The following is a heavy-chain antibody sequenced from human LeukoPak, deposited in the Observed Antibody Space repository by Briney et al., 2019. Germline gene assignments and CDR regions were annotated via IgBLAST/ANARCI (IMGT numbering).Heavy chain of an antibody. CDR1: GFTFSSYS. J-gene: IGHJ4*02. V-gene: IGHV3-21*01. CDR2: ISSSSSYI. Sequence: GGSLRLSCAASGFTFSSYSMNWVRQAPGKGLEWVSSISSSSSYIYYVDSVKGRFTISRDNAKNSLYLQMNSLRAEDTAVYYCARDMGWLQYDYWGQGTLVTVSS. CDR3: ARDMGWLQYDY. D-gene: IGHD5-24*01.